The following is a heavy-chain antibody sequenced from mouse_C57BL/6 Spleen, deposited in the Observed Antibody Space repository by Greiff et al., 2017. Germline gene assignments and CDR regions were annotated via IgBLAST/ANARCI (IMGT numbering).Heavy chain of an antibody. J-gene: IGHJ1*03. Sequence: EVKLVESGGGLVQSGRSLRLSCATSGFTFSDFYMEWVRQAPGKGLEWIAASRNKANDYTTEYSASVKGRFIVSRDTSQSILYLQMNALRAEDTAIYYCARTYSTHWYFDVWGTGTTVTVSS. V-gene: IGHV7-1*01. CDR3: ARTYSTHWYFDV. D-gene: IGHD2-5*01. CDR2: SRNKANDYTT. CDR1: GFTFSDFY.